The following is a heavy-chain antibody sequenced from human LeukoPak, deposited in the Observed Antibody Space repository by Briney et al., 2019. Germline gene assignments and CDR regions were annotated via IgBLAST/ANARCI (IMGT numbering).Heavy chain of an antibody. D-gene: IGHD1-20*01. V-gene: IGHV1-18*01. J-gene: IGHJ5*02. CDR3: ALDNWNEFDP. CDR2: VSTYNSDT. CDR1: GYRFSSNG. Sequence: ASVKVSCKASGYRFSSNGISWVRQAPGQGLEWVGWVSTYNSDTNYAPKLQGRVTMTKDTSTSTVYMELRSVRTDDTAVYYCALDNWNEFDPWGQGTLVTVSS.